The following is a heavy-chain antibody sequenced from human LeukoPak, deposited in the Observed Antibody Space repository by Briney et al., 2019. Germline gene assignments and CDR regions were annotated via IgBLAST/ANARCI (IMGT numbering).Heavy chain of an antibody. J-gene: IGHJ6*03. CDR1: GFTFSSYE. CDR3: ANLPESYYDSSGYYYYYYYMDV. Sequence: SGGSLRLSYAASGFTFSSYEMHWVRQAPGKGLEWVSYISSSGSTIYYADSVKGRFTISRDNAKNSLYLQMNSLRAEDTAVYYCANLPESYYDSSGYYYYYYYMDVWGKGTTVTISS. D-gene: IGHD3-22*01. CDR2: ISSSGSTI. V-gene: IGHV3-48*03.